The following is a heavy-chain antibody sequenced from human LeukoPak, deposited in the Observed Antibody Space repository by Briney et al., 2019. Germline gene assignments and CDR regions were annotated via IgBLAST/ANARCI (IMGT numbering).Heavy chain of an antibody. CDR1: GYTFTSYY. CDR2: INPSGGST. J-gene: IGHJ3*02. V-gene: IGHV1-46*01. D-gene: IGHD6-13*01. Sequence: ASVKVSCKASGYTFTSYYMHWVRQAPGQGLEWMGIINPSGGSTSYAQKFQGRVTMTRDTSTSTVYMELSSLRSEDTAVYYCARGGGIAAAGTRAFDIWGQGTMVTVPS. CDR3: ARGGGIAAAGTRAFDI.